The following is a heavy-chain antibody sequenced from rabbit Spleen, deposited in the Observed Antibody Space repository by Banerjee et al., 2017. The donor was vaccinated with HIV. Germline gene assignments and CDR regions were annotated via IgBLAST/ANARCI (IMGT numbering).Heavy chain of an antibody. V-gene: IGHV1S40*01. CDR3: ARDAGTSFSTYGMDL. CDR2: IYVGSSVST. J-gene: IGHJ6*01. D-gene: IGHD8-1*01. Sequence: QSLEESGGDLVKPGASLTLTCTASGFSFSSSYYMCWVRQAPGKGLEWIACIYVGSSVSTYYATWAKGRFTISKTSSPTVTLQMTSLTAADTATYFCARDAGTSFSTYGMDLWGPGHPGHRL. CDR1: GFSFSSSYY.